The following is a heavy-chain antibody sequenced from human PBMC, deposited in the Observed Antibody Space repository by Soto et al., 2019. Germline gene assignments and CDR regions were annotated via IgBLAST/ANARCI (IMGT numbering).Heavy chain of an antibody. V-gene: IGHV1-46*01. Sequence: QVQLVQSGAEVKKPGASMKVSCKTSGYTFTNYYMHWVRQAPGQGLEWVGIINPSDGSTSHAQKFQGRVTMTRDTSSSTVYMELSSLRSDDTAVYYCTTDRYTIFGVVIQNLSDYWGQGTLVTVSS. D-gene: IGHD3-3*01. CDR2: INPSDGST. CDR1: GYTFTNYY. J-gene: IGHJ4*02. CDR3: TTDRYTIFGVVIQNLSDY.